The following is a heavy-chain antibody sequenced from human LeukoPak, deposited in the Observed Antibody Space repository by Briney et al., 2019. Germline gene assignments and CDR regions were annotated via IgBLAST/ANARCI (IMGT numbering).Heavy chain of an antibody. J-gene: IGHJ5*02. CDR2: ISADNGDT. V-gene: IGHV1-18*01. D-gene: IGHD3-10*01. Sequence: ASVKVSCKASGGTFSSYAISWVRQAPGQGLEWMGWISADNGDTNYAQKLQGRVNMTTDTSTSTAYMELRSLRSDDTAVYYCARRGSGIYKTKKYNWFDPWGQGILVTVSS. CDR3: ARRGSGIYKTKKYNWFDP. CDR1: GGTFSSYA.